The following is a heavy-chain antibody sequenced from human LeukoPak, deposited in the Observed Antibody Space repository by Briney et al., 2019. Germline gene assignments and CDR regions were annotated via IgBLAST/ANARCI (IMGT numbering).Heavy chain of an antibody. V-gene: IGHV4-39*02. CDR2: LYYSGST. J-gene: IGHJ4*02. CDR1: SGSINNNTFY. D-gene: IGHD1-26*01. CDR3: ARRSDSGSDDGEDYFDN. Sequence: SETLSLTCTVSSGSINNNTFYWGWVRQPPGRGLEWLGSLYYSGSTYYNPSLKSRIAISVDTSKNHFSLKMRSVPAADTAVYYCARRSDSGSDDGEDYFDNWGQGTLVTVSS.